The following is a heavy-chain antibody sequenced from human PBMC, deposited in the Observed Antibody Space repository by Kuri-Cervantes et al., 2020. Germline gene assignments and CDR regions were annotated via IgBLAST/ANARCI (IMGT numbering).Heavy chain of an antibody. CDR2: ISSSSVTI. CDR3: ARDLSYYDFWSGYYVLDY. V-gene: IGHV3-48*04. Sequence: GGSLRLSCAASGFTFSSYAMSWVRQAPGKGLEWVSYISSSSVTIYYADSVKGRFTISRDNAKNSLYLQMNSLRAEDTAVYYCARDLSYYDFWSGYYVLDYWGQGTLVTVSS. CDR1: GFTFSSYA. J-gene: IGHJ4*02. D-gene: IGHD3-3*01.